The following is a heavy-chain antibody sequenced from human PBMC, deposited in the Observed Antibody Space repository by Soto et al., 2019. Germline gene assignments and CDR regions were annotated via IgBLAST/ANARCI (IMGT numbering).Heavy chain of an antibody. V-gene: IGHV1-69*06. CDR3: AREEKCLFNPPFNI. CDR2: IIPVFGTT. D-gene: IGHD3-10*02. Sequence: SVKVSCKESGGIIHSYAISWVRQATGQGLEWIGGIIPVFGTTNYAQKFQGRVTIPGEKSTNTAKMELSTRSFEDAAGYYCAREEKCLFNPPFNICGEGKMAT. J-gene: IGHJ3*02. CDR1: GGIIHSYA.